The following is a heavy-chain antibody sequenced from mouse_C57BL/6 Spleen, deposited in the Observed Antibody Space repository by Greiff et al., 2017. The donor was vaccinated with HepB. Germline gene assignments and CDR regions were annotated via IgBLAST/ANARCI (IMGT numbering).Heavy chain of an antibody. V-gene: IGHV1-82*01. Sequence: QVQLQQSGPELVKPGASVKISCKASGYAFSSSWMNWVKQRPGKGLEWIGRIYPGDGDTNYNGKFKGKATLTADKSSSTAYMQLSSLTSEDSAVSFCARKARGYFDYWGQGTTLTVSS. CDR3: ARKARGYFDY. CDR2: IYPGDGDT. J-gene: IGHJ2*01. CDR1: GYAFSSSW.